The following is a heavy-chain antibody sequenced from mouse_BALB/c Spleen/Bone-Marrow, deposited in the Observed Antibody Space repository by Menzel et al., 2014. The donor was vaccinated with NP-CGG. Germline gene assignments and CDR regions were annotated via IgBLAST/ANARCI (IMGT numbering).Heavy chain of an antibody. J-gene: IGHJ1*01. CDR3: ASHDGYYVGWYFDV. Sequence: EVQLQQSGPELVKPGTSVKMSCKASGYTFTSYVVHWVKQKPGQGLEWIGYIIPYNDGTKYNEKFKGKATLTSDKSSSTAYMELSSLTSEDSAVYYCASHDGYYVGWYFDVWGAGTTVTVSS. D-gene: IGHD2-3*01. CDR1: GYTFTSYV. CDR2: IIPYNDGT. V-gene: IGHV1-14*01.